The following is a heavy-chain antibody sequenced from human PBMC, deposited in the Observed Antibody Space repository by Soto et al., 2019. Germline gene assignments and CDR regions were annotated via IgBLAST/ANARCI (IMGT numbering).Heavy chain of an antibody. CDR2: ISYDGSNK. Sequence: LRLSCAASGFTFSSYAMHWVRQAPVKGLEWVAVISYDGSNKYYADSVKGRFIISRDNSKNTLYLQMNSLRAEDTAVYYCARGYSYGYDYYYYGMDVWGQGTTVTVSS. CDR1: GFTFSSYA. D-gene: IGHD5-18*01. V-gene: IGHV3-30*14. CDR3: ARGYSYGYDYYYYGMDV. J-gene: IGHJ6*02.